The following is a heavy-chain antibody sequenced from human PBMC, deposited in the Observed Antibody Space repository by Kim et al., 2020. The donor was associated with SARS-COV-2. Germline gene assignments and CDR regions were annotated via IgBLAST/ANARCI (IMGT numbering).Heavy chain of an antibody. Sequence: GGSLRLSCAASGFTFSDYYMMWIRQGAGKGLEWISYISSSSSTNYADSVKGRFTISRDNAKNSLYLQMNTLRAEDTAVYYCARFHQVVYGMDVWGQGTTVTVSS. V-gene: IGHV3-11*03. CDR1: GFTFSDYY. CDR2: ISSSSST. J-gene: IGHJ6*02. D-gene: IGHD2-8*02. CDR3: ARFHQVVYGMDV.